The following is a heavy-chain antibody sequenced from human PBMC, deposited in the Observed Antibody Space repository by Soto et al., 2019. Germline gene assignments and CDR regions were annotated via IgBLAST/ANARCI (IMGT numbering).Heavy chain of an antibody. CDR1: GFSLSTSGVG. CDR2: IYWDDDK. J-gene: IGHJ5*02. Sequence: SGPTLVNPTQTLTLTCTFSGFSLSTSGVGVGWIRQPPGKALEWLALIYWDDDKRYSPSLKSRLTITKDTSKDQVVLTMTNMDPVDTATYYCAHRSYSSSWYGYNWFDPWGQGTLVTVSS. V-gene: IGHV2-5*02. D-gene: IGHD6-13*01. CDR3: AHRSYSSSWYGYNWFDP.